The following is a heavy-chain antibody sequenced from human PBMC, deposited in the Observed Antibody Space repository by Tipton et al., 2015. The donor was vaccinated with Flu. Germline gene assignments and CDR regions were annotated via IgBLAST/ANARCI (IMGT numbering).Heavy chain of an antibody. Sequence: TLSLTCTVSGGSISSGGAYWSWIRQHPGKGLEWIGTIYHSGSPNYNPSLKSRVTISKDTSKNQFSLTLNFVTAADTAMYYCARYSSSVATYWYFDLWGRGTLVTVSS. D-gene: IGHD6-6*01. V-gene: IGHV4-39*07. J-gene: IGHJ2*01. CDR1: GGSISSGGAY. CDR2: IYHSGSP. CDR3: ARYSSSVATYWYFDL.